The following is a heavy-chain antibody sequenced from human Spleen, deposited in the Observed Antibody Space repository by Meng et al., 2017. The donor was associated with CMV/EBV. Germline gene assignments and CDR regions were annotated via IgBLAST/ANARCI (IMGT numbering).Heavy chain of an antibody. CDR3: TKYSSRYYDYYGMDV. Sequence: SETLSLTCTVSGGSISSGDYYWSWIRQHPGKGLEWIGYISYSGSTYYKPSLKSRVTISIDSSKNQISLKLSSLTAADTAVYYCTKYSSRYYDYYGMDVWGQGTMVTVSS. V-gene: IGHV4-31*03. D-gene: IGHD6-13*01. J-gene: IGHJ6*02. CDR1: GGSISSGDYY. CDR2: ISYSGST.